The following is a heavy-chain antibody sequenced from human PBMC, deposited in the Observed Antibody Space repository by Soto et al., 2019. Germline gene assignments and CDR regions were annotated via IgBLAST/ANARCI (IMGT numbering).Heavy chain of an antibody. J-gene: IGHJ4*03. CDR2: ITPNSGDT. CDR3: VRWGYRSNSLEF. V-gene: IGHV1-2*06. CDR1: GYIFSGYC. D-gene: IGHD5-12*01. Sequence: ASVKVSCKSCGYIFSGYCIHWVRQTPGQGLQCMGRITPNSGDTKYGQNFQEIVTLYKKTSTSTADMDLSGLRSDETALYYCVRWGYRSNSLEFWGQGTLVTVSS.